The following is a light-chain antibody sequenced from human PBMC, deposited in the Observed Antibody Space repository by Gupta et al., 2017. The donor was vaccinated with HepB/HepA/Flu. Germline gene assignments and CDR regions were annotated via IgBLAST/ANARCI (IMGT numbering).Light chain of an antibody. J-gene: IGLJ2*01. CDR3: SSYAGSNIML. Sequence: QSALTQPPSATGSPGPSDTISCTGTSSDIGLYNYVSWYQQHPGKAPKVIIYEISKRPSGVPDRFSGSKSGNTASLTVSVLQAEDEADYYCSSYAGSNIMLFGGGTKLTVL. V-gene: IGLV2-8*01. CDR2: EIS. CDR1: SSDIGLYNY.